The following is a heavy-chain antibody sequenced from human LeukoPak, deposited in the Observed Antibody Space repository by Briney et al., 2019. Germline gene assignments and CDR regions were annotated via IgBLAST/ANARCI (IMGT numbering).Heavy chain of an antibody. D-gene: IGHD6-19*01. J-gene: IGHJ3*02. CDR2: IYSGGDT. Sequence: GGSLRLSCAASGFTVSGKYMSWVRQAPGKGLDWVSVIYSGGDTHYADSVKGRFTISRDNVKKSLYLQMNSLRAEDTALYYCARIGYSSSAFDIWGQGTMVTVSS. CDR1: GFTVSGKY. CDR3: ARIGYSSSAFDI. V-gene: IGHV3-66*01.